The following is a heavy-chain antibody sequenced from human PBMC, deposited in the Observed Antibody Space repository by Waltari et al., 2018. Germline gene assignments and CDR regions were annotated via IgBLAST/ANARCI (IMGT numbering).Heavy chain of an antibody. CDR2: IYHSGST. J-gene: IGHJ3*01. V-gene: IGHV4-38-2*02. CDR1: GYSISSGYY. D-gene: IGHD1-26*01. CDR3: RTHSRLATISDDFDF. Sequence: QVQLQESGPGLVKPSETLSLICTVSGYSISSGYYWGWIRQSPGKGLEWIGSIYHSGSTYYNPSLKRRVIISVDTSKNQFSLKLSSVTAADTAVYYCRTHSRLATISDDFDFWGQGTMVTVSS.